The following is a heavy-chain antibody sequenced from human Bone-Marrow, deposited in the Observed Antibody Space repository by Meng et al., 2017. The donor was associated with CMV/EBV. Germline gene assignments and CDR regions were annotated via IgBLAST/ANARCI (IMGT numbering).Heavy chain of an antibody. CDR2: ISGSGGST. D-gene: IGHD3-9*01. Sequence: GGSLRLSCAASGFTFSSYAMSWVRQAPGKGLEWVSAISGSGGSTYYADSVKGRFTISRDNSKNTLYLQMNSLRAEDTAVYYCAREGRYYDILTGSSVGMDVWGQGTTVTVSS. CDR3: AREGRYYDILTGSSVGMDV. CDR1: GFTFSSYA. J-gene: IGHJ6*02. V-gene: IGHV3-23*01.